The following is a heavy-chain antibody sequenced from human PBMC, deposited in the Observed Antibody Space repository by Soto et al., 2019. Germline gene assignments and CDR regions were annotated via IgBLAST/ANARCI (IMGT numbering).Heavy chain of an antibody. CDR3: ARGVQLWFTQGPGFDY. CDR1: GFTFSSYS. J-gene: IGHJ4*02. Sequence: EVQLVESGGGLVKPGGSLRLSCAASGFTFSSYSMNWVRQAPGKGLEWVSSISSSSSYIYYADSVKGRFTISRDNAKRSLYLQMNSLIAEDMAVYYCARGVQLWFTQGPGFDYWGQGTLVTVSS. D-gene: IGHD5-18*01. CDR2: ISSSSSYI. V-gene: IGHV3-21*01.